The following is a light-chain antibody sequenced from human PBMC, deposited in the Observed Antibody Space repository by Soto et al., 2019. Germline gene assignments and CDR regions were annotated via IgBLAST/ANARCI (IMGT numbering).Light chain of an antibody. CDR3: LQDHNYPWT. CDR1: QGISAF. J-gene: IGKJ1*01. CDR2: AAS. Sequence: AIQLTQSPSSLSAAVGDRVTITCRASQGISAFVAWYQQKPGKAPTLLIYAASILQDGVPSRFSGSDSGTDFTLTITSLQPEDSATYFCLQDHNYPWTFGQGTKVDIK. V-gene: IGKV1-6*02.